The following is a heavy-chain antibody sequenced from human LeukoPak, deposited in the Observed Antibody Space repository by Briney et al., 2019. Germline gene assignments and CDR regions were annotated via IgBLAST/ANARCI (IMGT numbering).Heavy chain of an antibody. V-gene: IGHV1-69*05. CDR2: IVPIFGTA. J-gene: IGHJ6*03. CDR1: GGTFSSYA. Sequence: KVSCKASGGTFSSYAISWVRQAPGQGLVWMGGIVPIFGTANYAQKFQGRVTITTDESTSTAYMELSSLRSEDTAVYYCARERGYSYQKPHYYYYMDVWGKGTTVTVSS. D-gene: IGHD5-18*01. CDR3: ARERGYSYQKPHYYYYMDV.